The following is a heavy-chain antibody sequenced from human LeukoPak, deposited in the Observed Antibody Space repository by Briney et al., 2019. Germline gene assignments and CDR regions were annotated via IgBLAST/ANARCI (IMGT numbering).Heavy chain of an antibody. CDR1: GFTFSSYA. CDR3: AKVGDSSGLKPLDY. D-gene: IGHD6-19*01. J-gene: IGHJ4*02. Sequence: GGSLRLSCAASGFTFSSYAMSWVRQAPGKGLEWVSAISGSGGSTYYADSVKGRFTISRDNPKNTLYLQMNSLRAEDTAVYYCAKVGDSSGLKPLDYWGQGTLVTVSS. CDR2: ISGSGGST. V-gene: IGHV3-23*01.